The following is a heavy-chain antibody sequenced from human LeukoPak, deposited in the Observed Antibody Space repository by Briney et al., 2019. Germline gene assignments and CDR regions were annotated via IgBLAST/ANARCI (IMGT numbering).Heavy chain of an antibody. CDR2: IYHSGST. CDR1: GYSISSGYY. D-gene: IGHD3-16*02. V-gene: IGHV4-38-2*02. J-gene: IGHJ4*02. CDR3: SRANRGTYLMY. Sequence: SETLSLTCTVSGYSISSGYYWGWIRQPPGKGLEWIGSIYHSGSTYYNPSLKSRVTISVDTSKNQFSLKLSSVTAAEAAVYFCSRANRGTYLMYWGRGTLVTVS.